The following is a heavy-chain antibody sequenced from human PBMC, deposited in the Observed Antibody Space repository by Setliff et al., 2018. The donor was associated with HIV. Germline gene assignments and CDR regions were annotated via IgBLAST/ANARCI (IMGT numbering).Heavy chain of an antibody. Sequence: PGGSLRLSCAASGFTFFSYEMNWVRQAPGKGLEWISYISSTGNTIYYADSVKGRFTISRDNAKNSLSLQMNSLRAEDTAVYYCAGSVWNPGHWGQGSLVTVSS. CDR1: GFTFFSYE. J-gene: IGHJ4*02. CDR3: AGSVWNPGH. D-gene: IGHD1-1*01. V-gene: IGHV3-48*03. CDR2: ISSTGNTI.